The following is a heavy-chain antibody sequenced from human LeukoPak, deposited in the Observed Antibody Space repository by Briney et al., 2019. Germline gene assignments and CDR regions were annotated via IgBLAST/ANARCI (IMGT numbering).Heavy chain of an antibody. CDR3: ARGSLYGSGTYQLYFQH. CDR1: GFTFSDYY. CDR2: ITGSGSAI. J-gene: IGHJ1*01. Sequence: GGSLRLSCAASGFTFSDYYITWIRQAPGKGLEWVSYITGSGSAIYYADSVKGRFTISRDNAKNSLYLQMNSLRAEDTAVYYCARGSLYGSGTYQLYFQHWGQGTLVTVSS. D-gene: IGHD3-10*01. V-gene: IGHV3-11*01.